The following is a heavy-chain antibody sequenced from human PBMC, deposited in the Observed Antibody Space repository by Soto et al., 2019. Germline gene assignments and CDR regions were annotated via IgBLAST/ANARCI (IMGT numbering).Heavy chain of an antibody. CDR3: ARGLMTTAVYYFDY. J-gene: IGHJ4*02. CDR2: TRNKANSYTT. Sequence: EVQLVESGGGLVQPGGSLRLSCAASGFTFSDHYMDWVRQAPGKGLEWVGRTRNKANSYTTEYAASVKGRFTISRDDSKNSLYLQMNGLKTEDTAVYYCARGLMTTAVYYFDYWGQGTLVTVSS. D-gene: IGHD4-17*01. CDR1: GFTFSDHY. V-gene: IGHV3-72*01.